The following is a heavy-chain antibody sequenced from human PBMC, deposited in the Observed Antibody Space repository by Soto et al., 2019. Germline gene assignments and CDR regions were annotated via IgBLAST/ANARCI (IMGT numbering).Heavy chain of an antibody. D-gene: IGHD6-19*01. CDR2: ISHDGSNK. CDR1: GFTFSLYA. J-gene: IGHJ4*02. Sequence: QVQLVESGGGVVQPGRSLRLSCAASGFTFSLYAMHWVRQAPGKGLEWVAVISHDGSNKYYADSVKGRFTISRDNSKNPLYMQMKRLRVEDRGVYYCPRDRGGSGWHVGDYWGQGTLVTVSS. CDR3: PRDRGGSGWHVGDY. V-gene: IGHV3-30-3*01.